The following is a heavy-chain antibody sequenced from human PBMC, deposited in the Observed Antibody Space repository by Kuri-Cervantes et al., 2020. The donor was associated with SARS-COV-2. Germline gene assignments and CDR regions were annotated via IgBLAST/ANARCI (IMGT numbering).Heavy chain of an antibody. J-gene: IGHJ6*03. CDR1: GGSISSYY. Sequence: SETLSLTCTVSGGSISSYYWGWIRQPPGKGLEWIGSIYYTGNTYYNPSLNSRVTMSVDTSKTQFSLKVSSVTAADTAVYYCARQYVLRPLEWSREMRSTYDMDVWGKGTTVTVSS. CDR3: ARQYVLRPLEWSREMRSTYDMDV. V-gene: IGHV4-39*01. D-gene: IGHD3-3*01. CDR2: IYYTGNT.